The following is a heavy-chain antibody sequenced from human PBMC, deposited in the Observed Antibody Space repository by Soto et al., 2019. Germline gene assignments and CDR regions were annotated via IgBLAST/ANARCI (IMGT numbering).Heavy chain of an antibody. V-gene: IGHV1-69*01. CDR2: IIPIFGTA. J-gene: IGHJ5*02. CDR3: ARVSHPYSNSTSCPLNWFDP. CDR1: GGTFSSYA. D-gene: IGHD2-2*01. Sequence: QVQLVQSGAEVKKPGSSVKVSCKASGGTFSSYAISWVRQAPGQGLEWMGGIIPIFGTANYAQKFQGRVTITADESTSTAYTELISLRSEDTAVYYWARVSHPYSNSTSCPLNWFDPWGQGTLVTVSS.